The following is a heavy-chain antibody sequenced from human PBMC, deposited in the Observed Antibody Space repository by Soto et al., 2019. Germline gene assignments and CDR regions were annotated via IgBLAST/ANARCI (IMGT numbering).Heavy chain of an antibody. D-gene: IGHD5-12*01. V-gene: IGHV1-18*01. J-gene: IGHJ6*02. Sequence: ASVKVSCTASGYTFTSYGIIWVQQAPGQGLERMGWISAYNGNTNYAQKLQGRVTMTTDTSTSTAYMELRSLRSDDTAVYYCARGPPLATGVYYYYYGMDVWGQGTTVTVSS. CDR1: GYTFTSYG. CDR3: ARGPPLATGVYYYYYGMDV. CDR2: ISAYNGNT.